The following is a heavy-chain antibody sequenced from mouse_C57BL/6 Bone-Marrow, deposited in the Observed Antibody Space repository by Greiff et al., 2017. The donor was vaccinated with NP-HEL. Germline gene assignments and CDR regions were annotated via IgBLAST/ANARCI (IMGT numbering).Heavy chain of an antibody. Sequence: QVQLKESGAELVKPGASVKISCKASGYAFSSYWMNWVKQRPGKGLEWIGQIYPGDGDTNYNGKFKGKATLTADKSSSTAYMQLSSLTSEDSAVYFCARFLYGNFGYYYAMDYWGQGTSVTVSS. CDR2: IYPGDGDT. V-gene: IGHV1-80*01. D-gene: IGHD2-1*01. J-gene: IGHJ4*01. CDR1: GYAFSSYW. CDR3: ARFLYGNFGYYYAMDY.